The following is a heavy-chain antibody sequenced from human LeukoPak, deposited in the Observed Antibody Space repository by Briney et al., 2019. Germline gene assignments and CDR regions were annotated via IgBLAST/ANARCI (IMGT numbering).Heavy chain of an antibody. CDR1: GFTFSDYS. CDR2: IGIDSGNT. D-gene: IGHD3-10*01. J-gene: IGHJ3*02. V-gene: IGHV3-48*01. CDR3: ARTPGAEGNDAFDI. Sequence: PGGSLRLSCAASGFTFSDYSMNWVRQAPGKGLEWISYIGIDSGNTNYADSVKGRFTISGDKAKNSLYLQMNSLRAEDTAVYYCARTPGAEGNDAFDIWGQGTMVTVSS.